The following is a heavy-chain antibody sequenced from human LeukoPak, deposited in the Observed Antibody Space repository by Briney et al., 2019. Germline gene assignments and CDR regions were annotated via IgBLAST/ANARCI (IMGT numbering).Heavy chain of an antibody. Sequence: PGGSLRLSCSASGFSLTNYAMNWVRQAPGKGLEWLSYINSRSEIIYYADSVKGRFTISRDNAKNSLSLEMSSLRAEDTAVYYCARCTVPRGAFDYWGQGDLVIVSS. CDR1: GFSLTNYA. V-gene: IGHV3-48*01. CDR3: ARCTVPRGAFDY. CDR2: INSRSEII. J-gene: IGHJ4*02. D-gene: IGHD3-16*01.